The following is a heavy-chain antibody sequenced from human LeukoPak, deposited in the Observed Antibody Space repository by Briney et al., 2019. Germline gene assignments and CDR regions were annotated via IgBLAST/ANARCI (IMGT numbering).Heavy chain of an antibody. D-gene: IGHD6-19*01. CDR3: VKDRVITYSSGWHPTFDY. CDR2: ISSNGGST. J-gene: IGHJ4*02. V-gene: IGHV3-64D*06. Sequence: GGSLRLSCSASGFTFSSYAMHWVRQAPGKRLEYVSAISSNGGSTYYADSVKGRFTISRDNSKNTLYLQMSSLRAEDTAVYYCVKDRVITYSSGWHPTFDYWGQGTLVTVSS. CDR1: GFTFSSYA.